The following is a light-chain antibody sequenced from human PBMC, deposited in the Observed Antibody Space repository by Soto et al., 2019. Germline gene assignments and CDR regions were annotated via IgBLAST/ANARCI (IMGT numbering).Light chain of an antibody. Sequence: DIQLTQSPSFLSASVGDRVPITCRASQDISDYLAWYQQKPGKAPNLLIYEASTLQSGVPSRFSGSGSGTEFTLSVSSLQPEDFATYYCLQLDSYPRTFGQGTKVDIK. J-gene: IGKJ1*01. CDR1: QDISDY. V-gene: IGKV1-9*01. CDR2: EAS. CDR3: LQLDSYPRT.